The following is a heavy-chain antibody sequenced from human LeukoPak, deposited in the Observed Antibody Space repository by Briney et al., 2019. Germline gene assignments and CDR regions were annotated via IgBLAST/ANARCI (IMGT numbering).Heavy chain of an antibody. D-gene: IGHD4-23*01. Sequence: GASVKVSCKASGYTFTGYYMHWVRQAPGQGLEWMGWISAYNGNTNYAQKLQGRVTMTTDTSTSTAYMELRSLRSDDTAVYYCARTYYGGNHCAGYWGQGTLVTVSS. CDR1: GYTFTGYY. J-gene: IGHJ4*02. V-gene: IGHV1-18*04. CDR3: ARTYYGGNHCAGY. CDR2: ISAYNGNT.